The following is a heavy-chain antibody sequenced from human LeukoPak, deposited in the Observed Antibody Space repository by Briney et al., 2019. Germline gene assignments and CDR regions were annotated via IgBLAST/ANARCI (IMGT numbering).Heavy chain of an antibody. D-gene: IGHD3-10*01. CDR3: ARLLWFGGYYFDY. J-gene: IGHJ4*02. CDR2: IYYSGST. Sequence: PSETLSLTCTVSGGSISSSSYYWGWIRQPPGKGLERIGTIYYSGSTYYNPSLKSRVTISVDTSKNQFSLKLSSVTAADTAVYYCARLLWFGGYYFDYWGQGTLVTVSS. V-gene: IGHV4-39*01. CDR1: GGSISSSSYY.